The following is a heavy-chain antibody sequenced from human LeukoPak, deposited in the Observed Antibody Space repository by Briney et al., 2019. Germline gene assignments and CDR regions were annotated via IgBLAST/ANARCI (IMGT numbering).Heavy chain of an antibody. Sequence: SETLSLTCTVSGGSISSSSYYWRWIRQPPGKGLEWIGSIYYSGSTYYNPSLKSRVTISVDTSKNEFSLKLSSVTAADTAVYYCERDRNDILTGYYNRPAWYFDLWGRGTLVTVSS. D-gene: IGHD3-9*01. J-gene: IGHJ2*01. CDR1: GGSISSSSYY. V-gene: IGHV4-39*07. CDR2: IYYSGST. CDR3: ERDRNDILTGYYNRPAWYFDL.